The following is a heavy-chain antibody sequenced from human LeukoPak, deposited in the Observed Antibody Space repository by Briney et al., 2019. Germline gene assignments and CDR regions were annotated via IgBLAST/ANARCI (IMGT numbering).Heavy chain of an antibody. CDR2: IYYSGST. V-gene: IGHV4-39*07. J-gene: IGHJ5*02. D-gene: IGHD4-17*01. CDR1: GGSISSSSYY. Sequence: PSETLSLTCTVSGGSISSSSYYWGWIRQPPGKGLEWIGSIYYSGSTYYNPSLKSRVTISVGTSKNQFSLKLSSVTAADTAVYYCAREGADYGDYGWFDPWGQGTLVTVSS. CDR3: AREGADYGDYGWFDP.